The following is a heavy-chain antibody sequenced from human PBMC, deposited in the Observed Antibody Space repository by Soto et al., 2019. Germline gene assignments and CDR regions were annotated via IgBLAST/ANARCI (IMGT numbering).Heavy chain of an antibody. Sequence: SVKVSCKASGGTFSSYTISWVRQAPGQGLEWMGRIIPILGIANYAQKFQGRVTITADKSTSTAYMELSSLRSEDTAVYYCAREPHGGNVVFNYWGQGTLVTVSS. CDR1: GGTFSSYT. D-gene: IGHD2-15*01. V-gene: IGHV1-69*04. CDR2: IIPILGIA. CDR3: AREPHGGNVVFNY. J-gene: IGHJ4*02.